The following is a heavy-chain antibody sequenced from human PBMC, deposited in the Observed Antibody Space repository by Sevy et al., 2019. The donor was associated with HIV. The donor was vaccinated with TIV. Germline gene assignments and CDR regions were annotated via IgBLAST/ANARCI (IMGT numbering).Heavy chain of an antibody. Sequence: SESLSLTCTVSGGSISSGDYYWSWIRQPPGKGLEWIGYIFYSGSTYFNPSLKSRVTISLETSKSQFSLRLSSVTAAYTAVFYCARQLSSSGYFYFDSWGQGTLVTVSS. CDR2: IFYSGST. V-gene: IGHV4-30-4*01. CDR1: GGSISSGDYY. J-gene: IGHJ4*02. CDR3: ARQLSSSGYFYFDS. D-gene: IGHD3-22*01.